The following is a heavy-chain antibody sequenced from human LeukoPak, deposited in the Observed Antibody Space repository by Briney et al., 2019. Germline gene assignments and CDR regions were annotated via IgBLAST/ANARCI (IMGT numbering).Heavy chain of an antibody. D-gene: IGHD3-16*01. CDR3: AGFGGDAFDI. Sequence: GGSLRLSCAASGFTFSSYSMNWVRQAPGKGLEWASSISSSSSYIYYADSVKGRFTISRDNAKNSLYLQMDSLRAEDTAVYYCAGFGGDAFDIWGQGTMVTVSS. CDR1: GFTFSSYS. CDR2: ISSSSSYI. J-gene: IGHJ3*02. V-gene: IGHV3-21*01.